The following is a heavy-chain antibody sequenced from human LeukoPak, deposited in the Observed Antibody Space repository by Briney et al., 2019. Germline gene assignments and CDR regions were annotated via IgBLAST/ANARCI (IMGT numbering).Heavy chain of an antibody. D-gene: IGHD1-7*01. CDR1: GFTFTSYA. J-gene: IGHJ4*02. CDR2: IGSGGSDT. CDR3: AQDRVPGTSPKLDY. V-gene: IGHV3-23*01. Sequence: GGSLRLSCAASGFTFTSYAMTWVRQAPGRGLEWVSTIGSGGSDTYYANSMKGRFIISRDNSKNTLSLQMNSLRAEDTAVYYCAQDRVPGTSPKLDYWGQGTLVTVSS.